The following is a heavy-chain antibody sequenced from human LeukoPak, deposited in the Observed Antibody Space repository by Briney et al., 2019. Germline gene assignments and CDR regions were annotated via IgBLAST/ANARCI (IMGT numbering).Heavy chain of an antibody. CDR3: AKRGDGGHKSLEY. V-gene: IGHV3-30*18. J-gene: IGHJ4*02. CDR1: GFTFSNYG. D-gene: IGHD3-16*01. CDR2: ITYDGSSE. Sequence: GTSLRLPCVASGFTFSNYGMHWVRQAPGKGLEWVATITYDGSSEYYADSVKDRFTVSRDNSENTLYLQMSSLKTEDTAVYYCAKRGDGGHKSLEYWGQGTLVIVSS.